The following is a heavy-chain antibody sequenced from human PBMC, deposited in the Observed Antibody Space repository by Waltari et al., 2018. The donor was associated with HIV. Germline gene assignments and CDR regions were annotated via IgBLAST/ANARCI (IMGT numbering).Heavy chain of an antibody. CDR1: GYTFTSYG. CDR3: ARSLALYYYDSSEVHEYFQH. V-gene: IGHV1-18*01. CDR2: ISAYNGNT. J-gene: IGHJ1*01. Sequence: QVQLVQSGAEVKKPGASVKVSCKASGYTFTSYGISWVRQAPGQGLEWMGWISAYNGNTNYAQKLQGRVTMTTDTSTSTAYMELRSLRSDDTAVYYCARSLALYYYDSSEVHEYFQHWGQGTLVTVSS. D-gene: IGHD3-22*01.